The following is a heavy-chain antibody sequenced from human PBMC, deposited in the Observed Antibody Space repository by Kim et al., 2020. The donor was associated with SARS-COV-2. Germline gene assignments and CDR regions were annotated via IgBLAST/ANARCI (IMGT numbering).Heavy chain of an antibody. CDR2: VSADNGNI. V-gene: IGHV1-18*01. J-gene: IGHJ5*02. Sequence: ASVKVSCKASGYTFATYGISWVRQAPGQGLEWMGWVSADNGNINYAPKFLGRVAMTKDTSTSTVYMELRSLTSDDTAVYYCARDHSRGWYVWFDPWGQGT. D-gene: IGHD6-19*01. CDR1: GYTFATYG. CDR3: ARDHSRGWYVWFDP.